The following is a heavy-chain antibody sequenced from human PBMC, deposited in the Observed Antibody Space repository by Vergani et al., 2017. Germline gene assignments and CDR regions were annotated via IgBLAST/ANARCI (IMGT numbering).Heavy chain of an antibody. Sequence: QVQLQQWGAGLLKPSETLSLTCAVYGGSFSAYYWSWIRQPPGKGLEWIGEINHSGSTNYNPSLKSRVTISVDTSKNQFSLKLNSVTAADTAVYYCARAPKDIVVVVAATRVDQMNGMDVWGQGP. CDR2: INHSGST. CDR1: GGSFSAYY. V-gene: IGHV4-34*01. J-gene: IGHJ6*02. CDR3: ARAPKDIVVVVAATRVDQMNGMDV. D-gene: IGHD2-15*01.